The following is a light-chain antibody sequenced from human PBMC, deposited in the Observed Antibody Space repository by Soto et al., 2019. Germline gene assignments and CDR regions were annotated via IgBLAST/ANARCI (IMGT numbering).Light chain of an antibody. Sequence: EIVLTQSPATLAFSPGDRATLSCRASQSISSYLAWYQQKPGQAPSLLIYDASNRATGIPARFSGSGSGTDFTLTISSLEPADFAVYYCQQRSDWSRTFGQGTKVAIK. CDR2: DAS. V-gene: IGKV3-11*01. CDR1: QSISSY. J-gene: IGKJ1*01. CDR3: QQRSDWSRT.